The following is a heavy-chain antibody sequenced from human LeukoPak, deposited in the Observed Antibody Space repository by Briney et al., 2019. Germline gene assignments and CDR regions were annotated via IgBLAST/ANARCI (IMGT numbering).Heavy chain of an antibody. Sequence: GASVKVSCKASGYTFTGYYMYWVRQAPGQGLEWMGWINPNSGGTNYAQKFQGRVTMTRDTSISTAYMELSRLRSDDTAVYYCARDPSGSGSPYDAFDIWGQGTMVTVSS. CDR3: ARDPSGSGSPYDAFDI. CDR1: GYTFTGYY. V-gene: IGHV1-2*02. J-gene: IGHJ3*02. CDR2: INPNSGGT. D-gene: IGHD3-10*01.